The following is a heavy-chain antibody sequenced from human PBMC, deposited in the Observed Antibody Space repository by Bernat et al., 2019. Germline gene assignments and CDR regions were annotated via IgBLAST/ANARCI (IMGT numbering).Heavy chain of an antibody. J-gene: IGHJ4*02. D-gene: IGHD3-16*01. CDR2: ISYDGTEK. CDR3: ARDNGGNYGSSLGVY. V-gene: IGHV3-30*14. Sequence: QVQLVESGGSVVQPGRSLRLSCVASGFTFSSYAMHWVRQAPGKGLEWVAVISYDGTEKNSAGSVRGRFTVSRDNSKNTLFLQMDSLIDEDTAVYYCARDNGGNYGSSLGVYWGRGTLVTVCS. CDR1: GFTFSSYA.